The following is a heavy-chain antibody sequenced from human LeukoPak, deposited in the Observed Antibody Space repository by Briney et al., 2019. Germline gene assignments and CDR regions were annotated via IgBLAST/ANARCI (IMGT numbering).Heavy chain of an antibody. Sequence: ASVKVSCKASGYTFTSYYMHWVRQAPGQGLEWMGIINPSGGSTSYAQKFQGRVTMTRDMSTSTVYMELSSLRSEDTAVYYCAYSSRWDRVSEYYSDYWGQGTLVTVSS. CDR3: AYSSRWDRVSEYYSDY. D-gene: IGHD6-19*01. CDR1: GYTFTSYY. J-gene: IGHJ4*02. V-gene: IGHV1-46*01. CDR2: INPSGGST.